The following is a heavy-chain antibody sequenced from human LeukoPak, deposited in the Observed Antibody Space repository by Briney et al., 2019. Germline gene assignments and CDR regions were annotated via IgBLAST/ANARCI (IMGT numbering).Heavy chain of an antibody. CDR1: GYTFTSYY. V-gene: IGHV1-46*01. Sequence: GASVKVSCKASGYTFTSYYMHWVRQAPGQGLEWMGIINPSGGSTSYAQKFQGRVTMTRDMSTSTVYMELSSLRSEDTAVYYCASSPNDYGDYGGVGAYYYYYMDVWGKGTTVTVSS. J-gene: IGHJ6*03. CDR2: INPSGGST. D-gene: IGHD4-17*01. CDR3: ASSPNDYGDYGGVGAYYYYYMDV.